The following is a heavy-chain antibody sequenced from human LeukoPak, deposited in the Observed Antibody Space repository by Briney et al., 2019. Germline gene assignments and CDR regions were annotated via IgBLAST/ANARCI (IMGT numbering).Heavy chain of an antibody. CDR3: AKGPYYDSSGYHDY. CDR1: GFTFSSYA. J-gene: IGHJ4*02. V-gene: IGHV3-23*01. D-gene: IGHD3-22*01. CDR2: ISGSGGST. Sequence: GGSLRLSCAASGFTFSSYAMSWVRQAPGKGLEWVSAISGSGGSTYHADSVKGRFTISRDNSKNTLYLQMNSLRAEDTAVYYCAKGPYYDSSGYHDYWGQGTLVTVSS.